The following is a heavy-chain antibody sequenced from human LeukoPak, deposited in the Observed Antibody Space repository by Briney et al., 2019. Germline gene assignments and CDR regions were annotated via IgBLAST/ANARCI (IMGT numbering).Heavy chain of an antibody. Sequence: ASVKVSCKASGYTFINFDMRWVRQAPGQGLEWMGFIRPGGNSRTYAQKFQGRVAMTRDTSTSTVYMELNSLRSEDTAMYYCARGTTIFGVVILDTWGQGTLVTVSS. CDR2: IRPGGNSR. V-gene: IGHV1-46*01. J-gene: IGHJ5*02. CDR1: GYTFINFD. D-gene: IGHD3-3*01. CDR3: ARGTTIFGVVILDT.